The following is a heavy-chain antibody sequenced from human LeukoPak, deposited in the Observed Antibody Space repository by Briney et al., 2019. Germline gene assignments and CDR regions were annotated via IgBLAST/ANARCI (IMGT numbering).Heavy chain of an antibody. Sequence: GKSLRLSCAASGFTVSSNYMSWVRQAPGKGLEWVSVIYSGGSTYYADSVKGRFTISRDNSKNTLYLQMNSLRAEDTAVYYCARAPLITMVRGVKDYYYYGMDVWGQGTTVTVSS. V-gene: IGHV3-53*01. CDR3: ARAPLITMVRGVKDYYYYGMDV. J-gene: IGHJ6*02. CDR1: GFTVSSNY. D-gene: IGHD3-10*01. CDR2: IYSGGST.